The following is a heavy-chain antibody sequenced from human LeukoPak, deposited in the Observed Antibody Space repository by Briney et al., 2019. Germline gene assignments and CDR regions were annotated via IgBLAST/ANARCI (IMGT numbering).Heavy chain of an antibody. CDR2: IYSGGTA. Sequence: GGSLRLSCAASGLTVSSHYMSWVRQAPGKGLEWVSVIYSGGTAYYADSVKGRFTISRDNSKNTLYLQMNSLRAEDTAVYYCAKDGTGPINRAEYFQHWGQGTLVTVSS. V-gene: IGHV3-53*01. CDR3: AKDGTGPINRAEYFQH. D-gene: IGHD6-13*01. CDR1: GLTVSSHY. J-gene: IGHJ1*01.